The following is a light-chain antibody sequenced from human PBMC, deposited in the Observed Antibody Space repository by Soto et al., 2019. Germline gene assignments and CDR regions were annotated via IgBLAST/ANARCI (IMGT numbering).Light chain of an antibody. CDR1: QSINSNS. J-gene: IGKJ2*03. CDR2: AAS. CDR3: QRDS. V-gene: IGKV3-20*01. Sequence: EIVVTQSPGTLSLSPGERATLSCRVSQSINSNSLAWYQQKPGQAPRLLIYAASSRATGIPDRFSGSGSGTDFTLTIRRLEPEDFAVYYCQRDSFGQGTKLEIK.